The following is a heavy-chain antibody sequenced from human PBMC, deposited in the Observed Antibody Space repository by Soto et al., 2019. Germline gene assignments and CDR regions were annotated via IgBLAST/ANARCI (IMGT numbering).Heavy chain of an antibody. D-gene: IGHD1-20*01. J-gene: IGHJ4*02. CDR3: AKAKNDYNWDNRPPFDY. CDR2: ISANDVGT. V-gene: IGHV3-23*01. CDR1: GFTLRNYA. Sequence: PGGSLRLSCEACGFTLRNYARTWVRQAPGKGLEWVSLISANDVGTYYAESVKTRFTISTDQSRNTVYLQMDSLRADDTAIYYCAKAKNDYNWDNRPPFDYWGQGTLVTVSS.